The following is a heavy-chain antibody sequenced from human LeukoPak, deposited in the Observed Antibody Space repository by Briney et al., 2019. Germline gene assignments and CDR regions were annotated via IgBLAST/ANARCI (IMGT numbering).Heavy chain of an antibody. V-gene: IGHV3-53*01. CDR1: GFTVSSNY. D-gene: IGHD3-10*02. CDR3: ARSLRVRGVPDYMDV. J-gene: IGHJ6*03. Sequence: GGSLRLSCAASGFTVSSNYMTWVRQAPGKGLEWVSVIHKNAITYHADTVKGRFTISRDNSKNMLYLQMNSLRAEDTAVYYCARSLRVRGVPDYMDVWGKGTTVIISS. CDR2: IHKNAIT.